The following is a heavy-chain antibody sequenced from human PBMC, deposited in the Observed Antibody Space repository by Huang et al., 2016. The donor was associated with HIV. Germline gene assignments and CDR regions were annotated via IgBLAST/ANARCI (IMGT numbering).Heavy chain of an antibody. J-gene: IGHJ6*03. Sequence: QLLLQESGPGLVKPSEALALTCAVSGGSIRSSDYHWGWIRQPPGKGLEWIGSIYFKGSTPYSPSLKRRVTIAVDTSKNLFFLNLTSMTAADTAVYYCARHREGPVAYYSGWGSHLNYMDVWGRGRTVVVSS. CDR3: ARHREGPVAYYSGWGSHLNYMDV. CDR2: IYFKGST. CDR1: GGSIRSSDYH. V-gene: IGHV4-39*01. D-gene: IGHD3-10*01.